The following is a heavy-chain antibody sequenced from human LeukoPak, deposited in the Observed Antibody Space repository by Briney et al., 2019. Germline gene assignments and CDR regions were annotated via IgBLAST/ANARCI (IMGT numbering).Heavy chain of an antibody. D-gene: IGHD4/OR15-4a*01. CDR3: TRDDPYGASEY. CDR1: GFTFSSYW. Sequence: GGSLRLSCAASGFTFSSYWMHWVRQAPGKGLVWVSRINNDGSNIIYADSVKGRFTFSRDNAKNTLYLQMNSLRAEDTAVYYCTRDDPYGASEYWGQGTLVTVSS. J-gene: IGHJ4*02. CDR2: INNDGSNI. V-gene: IGHV3-74*01.